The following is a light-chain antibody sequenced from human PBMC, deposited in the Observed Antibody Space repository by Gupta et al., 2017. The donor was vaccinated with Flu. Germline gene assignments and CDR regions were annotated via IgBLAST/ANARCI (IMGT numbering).Light chain of an antibody. V-gene: IGLV2-8*01. CDR3: SSYAGSDTFV. J-gene: IGLJ1*01. CDR2: EVT. CDR1: NSDVGAYRF. Sequence: QSALTQPPSASGSPGQSVTISCTGSNSDVGAYRFVSWFQPHAGKPPKLIIYEVTKRPSGVPDRFSGSKSGNTASLTVSGLQAEDEADYYCSSYAGSDTFVFGTGTEVTVL.